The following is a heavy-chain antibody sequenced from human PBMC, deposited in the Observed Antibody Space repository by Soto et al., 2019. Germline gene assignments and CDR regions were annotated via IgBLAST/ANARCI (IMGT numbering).Heavy chain of an antibody. V-gene: IGHV4-59*02. CDR3: ARGMAEGQIFYYFEY. CDR1: GASVISHY. D-gene: IGHD3-9*01. J-gene: IGHJ4*02. Sequence: SETLSLTCTVSGASVISHYWAWIRQSPGRGLEPIWYVSNTATTTYNPSLKTRVTISVDASKSQFYLKLRSVTAADTAVYYCARGMAEGQIFYYFEYWGQGALVTVS. CDR2: VSNTATT.